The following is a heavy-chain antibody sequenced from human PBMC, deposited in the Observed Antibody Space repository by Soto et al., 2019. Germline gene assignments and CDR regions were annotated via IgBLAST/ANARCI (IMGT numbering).Heavy chain of an antibody. CDR3: ANPIAAGVEYYYGMDV. D-gene: IGHD6-13*01. V-gene: IGHV1-69*06. CDR2: IIPIFGTA. Sequence: QVQLVQSGAEVKKPGSSVKVSCKASGGTFSRYAISWVRQAPGQGLEWMGGIIPIFGTANYAQKFQGRVTITADKSTSTAYMELSSLRSEDTAVYYCANPIAAGVEYYYGMDVWGQGTTVSVSS. J-gene: IGHJ6*02. CDR1: GGTFSRYA.